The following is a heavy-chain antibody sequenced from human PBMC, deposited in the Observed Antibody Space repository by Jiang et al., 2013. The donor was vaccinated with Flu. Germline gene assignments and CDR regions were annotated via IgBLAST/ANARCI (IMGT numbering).Heavy chain of an antibody. Sequence: LLKPSETLSLTCTVSGGSISSSSYYWGWIRQPPGKGLEWIGSIYYSGSTYYNPSLKSRVTISVDTSKNQFSLKLSSVTAADTAVYYCARHARFGGGGPMNWFDPWGQGNPGHRLL. CDR3: ARHARFGGGGPMNWFDP. D-gene: IGHD3-10*01. CDR1: GGSISSSSYY. CDR2: IYYSGST. V-gene: IGHV4-39*01. J-gene: IGHJ5*02.